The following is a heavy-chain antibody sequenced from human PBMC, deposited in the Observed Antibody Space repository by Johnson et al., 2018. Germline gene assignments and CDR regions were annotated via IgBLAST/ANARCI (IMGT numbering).Heavy chain of an antibody. D-gene: IGHD5-18*01. CDR2: ISGSGGST. CDR1: GFTFSSYA. V-gene: IGHV3-23*01. J-gene: IGHJ6*03. Sequence: VQLQESGGGLVQPGGSLRLSCAASGFTFSSYAMSWVRQAPGKGLEWVSAISGSGGSTYYADSVKGRFTISRDNSKNTLYLQMNSRRAEDTAVYYCARVAQLGYYYYIDVWGKGTTVTVSS. CDR3: ARVAQLGYYYYIDV.